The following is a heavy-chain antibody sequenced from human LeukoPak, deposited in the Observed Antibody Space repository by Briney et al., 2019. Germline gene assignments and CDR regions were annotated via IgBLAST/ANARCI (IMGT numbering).Heavy chain of an antibody. CDR2: IYPGDSDT. J-gene: IGHJ1*01. D-gene: IGHD2-15*01. V-gene: IGHV5-51*01. CDR3: AAGGCSGGSCYSASEYFQY. Sequence: GESLKISCKGSGYSFTSYWIGWVRQMPGKGLEWMGIIYPGDSDTRYSPSFQGQVTISADKSISTAYLQWSSLKASDTAMYYCAAGGCSGGSCYSASEYFQYWGQGTLVTVSS. CDR1: GYSFTSYW.